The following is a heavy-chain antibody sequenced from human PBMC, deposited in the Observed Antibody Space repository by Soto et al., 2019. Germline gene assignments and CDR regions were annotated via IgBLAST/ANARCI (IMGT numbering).Heavy chain of an antibody. D-gene: IGHD3-10*01. CDR2: MNPNSGDT. CDR3: ARGLKFTTPLVRGVNPYYYYYMDV. CDR1: GYTFSSYD. V-gene: IGHV1-8*01. Sequence: QVQLVQSGAEVKKPGASVKVSCKASGYTFSSYDINWVRQATGQGLEWMGWMNPNSGDTNYPQKFQGRVTMTRNTSIATAYRDLSSLRSEDTAVYYCARGLKFTTPLVRGVNPYYYYYMDVWGEGTTVTVSS. J-gene: IGHJ6*03.